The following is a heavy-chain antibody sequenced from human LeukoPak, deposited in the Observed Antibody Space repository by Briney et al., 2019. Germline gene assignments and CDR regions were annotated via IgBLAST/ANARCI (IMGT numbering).Heavy chain of an antibody. Sequence: GGSLRLSCAASGFTSSDYWMHWVRQAPGKGLEWVANIKQDGSEKNYVASVKGRFTISRDNAKNSLYLQMNSLRAEDTALYYCAKGLGGGYSYGYFDYWGQGTLVTVSS. CDR2: IKQDGSEK. CDR3: AKGLGGGYSYGYFDY. CDR1: GFTSSDYW. V-gene: IGHV3-7*03. D-gene: IGHD5-18*01. J-gene: IGHJ4*02.